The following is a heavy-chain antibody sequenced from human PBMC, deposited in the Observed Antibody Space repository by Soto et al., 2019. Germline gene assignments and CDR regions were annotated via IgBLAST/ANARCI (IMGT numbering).Heavy chain of an antibody. CDR1: GFTFRSYG. CDR2: ISEDGSDK. J-gene: IGHJ3*02. D-gene: IGHD3-10*02. CDR3: VAYYVETDVFDI. V-gene: IGHV3-30*03. Sequence: QVQVVESGGGVVQPGRSLRLSCAASGFTFRSYGMHWVRQAPGKGLEWVAAISEDGSDKYHADSVKGRFTISRDKSKNTLYLQMNSLRAEDTAVYYCVAYYVETDVFDIWGQGTMVPVSS.